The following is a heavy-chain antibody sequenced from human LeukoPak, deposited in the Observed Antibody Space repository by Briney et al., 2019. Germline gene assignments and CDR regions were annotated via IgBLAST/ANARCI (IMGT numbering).Heavy chain of an antibody. J-gene: IGHJ4*02. CDR2: ISGSGENT. CDR1: GFTFSNGA. V-gene: IGHV3-23*01. Sequence: GGSLRLSCAAYGFTFSNGAMSWVRQAPGKGLEWVAGISGSGENTYYADSVKGRFTISRDNSKNTLYLQVRSLRVEDTALYYCAKRRRANTGPFESWGQGTLVTVSS. CDR3: AKRRRANTGPFES.